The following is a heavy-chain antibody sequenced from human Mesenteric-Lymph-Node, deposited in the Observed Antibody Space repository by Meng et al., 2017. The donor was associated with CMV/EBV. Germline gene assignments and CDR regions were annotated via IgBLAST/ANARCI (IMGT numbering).Heavy chain of an antibody. Sequence: TCDVSGDSISSSNWWSWVRQPPGKGLEWIGEIYHGGSTHYNPSLKSRVTISVDKSKNQFSLNLSSVTAADTAVYYCARSYSSSWLDYWGQGTLVTVSS. D-gene: IGHD6-13*01. J-gene: IGHJ4*02. V-gene: IGHV4-4*02. CDR1: GDSISSSNW. CDR3: ARSYSSSWLDY. CDR2: IYHGGST.